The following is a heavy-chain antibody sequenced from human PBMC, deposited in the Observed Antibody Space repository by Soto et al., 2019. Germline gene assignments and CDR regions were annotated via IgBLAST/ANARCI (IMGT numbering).Heavy chain of an antibody. J-gene: IGHJ6*02. CDR1: GGSISSYY. CDR3: ARDTGDYLAAEAVYYYYGMDV. Sequence: SETLSLTCTVSGGSISSYYWSWIRQPPGKGLEWIGYIYYSGSTNYNPSLKSRVTISVDTSKNQFSLKLSSVTAADTAVYYCARDTGDYLAAEAVYYYYGMDVWGQGTTVTVSS. CDR2: IYYSGST. V-gene: IGHV4-59*01. D-gene: IGHD4-17*01.